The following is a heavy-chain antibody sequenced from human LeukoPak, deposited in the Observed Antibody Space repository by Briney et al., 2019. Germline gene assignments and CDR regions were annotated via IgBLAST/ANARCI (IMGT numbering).Heavy chain of an antibody. V-gene: IGHV3-23*01. Sequence: AGGSLRLSCAASGFSLSSYAMSWVRQAPGKGLEWVSGLSGSGGSTYYADSVKGRFTISRDNSKNTLYVQMNTLRAEDTAVYFCARGGYTYGYSESFDYWGQGTLVTVSS. CDR3: ARGGYTYGYSESFDY. CDR1: GFSLSSYA. D-gene: IGHD5-18*01. J-gene: IGHJ4*02. CDR2: LSGSGGST.